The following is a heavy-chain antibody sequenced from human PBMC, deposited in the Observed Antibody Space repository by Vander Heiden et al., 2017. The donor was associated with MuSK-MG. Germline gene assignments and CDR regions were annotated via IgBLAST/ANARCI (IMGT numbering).Heavy chain of an antibody. CDR1: GFTFSSYE. Sequence: EVQLVESGGGLVQPGGSLRLSCAACGFTFSSYEMNWVRQAPGKGLEWVSYISSSGSTIYYADSGKCRFTISRDNAKNSLDLHMNSLRDEDKDVYYCASEGAWGCGRRAYFDYWGRGTLVRVS. J-gene: IGHJ4*02. D-gene: IGHD2-8*02. CDR3: ASEGAWGCGRRAYFDY. CDR2: ISSSGSTI. V-gene: IGHV3-48*03.